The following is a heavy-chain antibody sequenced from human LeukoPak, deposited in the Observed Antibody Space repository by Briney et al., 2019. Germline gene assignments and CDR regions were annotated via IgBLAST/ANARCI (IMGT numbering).Heavy chain of an antibody. CDR3: ARGTITTVTDS. CDR1: GGSISSYY. V-gene: IGHV4-59*12. Sequence: SETLSLTCTVSGGSISSYYWSWIRQPPGKGLEWIGYIYYSGSTNYNPSLKSRVTISVDESKTQLSLRLESVTAADTAVYYCARGTITTVTDSWGPGTLVTVSS. CDR2: IYYSGST. D-gene: IGHD4-17*01. J-gene: IGHJ4*02.